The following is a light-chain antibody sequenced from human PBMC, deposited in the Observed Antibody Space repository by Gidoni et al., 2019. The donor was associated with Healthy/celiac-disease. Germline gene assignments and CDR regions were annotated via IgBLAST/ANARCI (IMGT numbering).Light chain of an antibody. CDR2: AAS. V-gene: IGKV1-9*01. J-gene: IGKJ1*01. CDR3: QQLNSYPRT. Sequence: DIQSTQSPSFLSASVGDRVTITCRASQGISSYLAWYQQKPGKAPKPLIYAASTLQSGVPSRFSGSGSGTEFTLTISSLQPEDFATYYCQQLNSYPRTFGQGTKVEIK. CDR1: QGISSY.